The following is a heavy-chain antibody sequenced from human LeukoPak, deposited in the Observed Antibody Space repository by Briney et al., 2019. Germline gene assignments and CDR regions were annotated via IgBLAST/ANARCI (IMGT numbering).Heavy chain of an antibody. D-gene: IGHD6-13*01. V-gene: IGHV1-18*01. Sequence: GASVKVSCKASGHTFTSYGISWVRQAPGQGLEWMGWISAYNGNTNYAQKLQGRVTMTTDTSTSTAYMELRSLRSDDTAVYYCARDPPGSSWYYFDYWGQGTLVTVSS. CDR3: ARDPPGSSWYYFDY. CDR2: ISAYNGNT. CDR1: GHTFTSYG. J-gene: IGHJ4*02.